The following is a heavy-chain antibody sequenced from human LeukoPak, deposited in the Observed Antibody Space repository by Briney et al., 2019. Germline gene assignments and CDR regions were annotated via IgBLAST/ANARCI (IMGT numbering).Heavy chain of an antibody. CDR2: IYYSGST. CDR3: ARGGPYDSSGSLDY. V-gene: IGHV4-59*01. Sequence: SETLSLTCTVSGGSISSYYWSWIRQPPGKGLEWIGYIYYSGSTNYNPSLKSRVTISVDTSKNQFSLKLSSVTAADTAVYYCARGGPYDSSGSLDYWGQGTLVTVSS. J-gene: IGHJ4*02. CDR1: GGSISSYY. D-gene: IGHD3-22*01.